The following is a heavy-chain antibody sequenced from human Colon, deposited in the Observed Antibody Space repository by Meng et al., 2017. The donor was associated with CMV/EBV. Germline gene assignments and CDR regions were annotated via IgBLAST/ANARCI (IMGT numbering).Heavy chain of an antibody. CDR1: GGSISSSSYY. CDR2: IYYSGST. Sequence: SETLSLTCTVSGGSISSSSYYWGWIRQPPEKGLEWIGSIYYSGSTYYNPSLKSRVTISVDTSKNQFSLKLSSVTAADTAVYYCATYNYGSIDYWGQGTLVTVSS. D-gene: IGHD3-10*01. V-gene: IGHV4-39*01. CDR3: ATYNYGSIDY. J-gene: IGHJ4*02.